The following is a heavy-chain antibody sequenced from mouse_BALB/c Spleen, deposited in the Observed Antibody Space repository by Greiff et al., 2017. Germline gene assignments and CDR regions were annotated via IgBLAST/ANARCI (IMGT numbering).Heavy chain of an antibody. CDR3: ARSRYYGSSYVNY. V-gene: IGHV1-18*01. J-gene: IGHJ2*01. CDR1: GYTFTEYT. CDR2: INPNNGGT. Sequence: VQLKQSGPELVKPGASVKISCKTSGYTFTEYTMHWVKQSHGKSLEWIGGINPNNGGTSYNQKFKGKATLTVDKSSSTAYMQLSSPTSEDSAVYYCARSRYYGSSYVNYWGQGTTLTVSS. D-gene: IGHD1-1*01.